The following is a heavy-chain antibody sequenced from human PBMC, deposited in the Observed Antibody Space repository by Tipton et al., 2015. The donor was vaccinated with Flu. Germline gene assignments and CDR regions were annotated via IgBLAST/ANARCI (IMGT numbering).Heavy chain of an antibody. J-gene: IGHJ6*02. V-gene: IGHV4-61*02. CDR1: GASISSRSYC. Sequence: LRLSCSVSGASISSRSYCWSWIRQPAGKGLEWIGRIHISENTDYNPSLKSRVTMSLDTSKNQFSLKLTSVTAADTAVYYCARGIAARPYYYYYGMDVWGQGTAVTVS. CDR3: ARGIAARPYYYYYGMDV. D-gene: IGHD6-6*01. CDR2: IHISENT.